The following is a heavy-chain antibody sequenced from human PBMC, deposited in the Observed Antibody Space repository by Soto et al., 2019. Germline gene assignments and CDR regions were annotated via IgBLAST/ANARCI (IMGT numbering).Heavy chain of an antibody. D-gene: IGHD4-17*01. CDR3: SLRNSYGRGDF. Sequence: QVQLVQSGAEVKKPGSSVRVSCKASGGTLNSYTISWVRQAPGQGLEWMGGIIPVFGTTDYAHKFQCRVTLTAEQSTGTSYLDLFSLRSEDTAIYYGSLRNSYGRGDFCGQGTLVLVSS. CDR2: IIPVFGTT. V-gene: IGHV1-69*01. J-gene: IGHJ4*02. CDR1: GGTLNSYT.